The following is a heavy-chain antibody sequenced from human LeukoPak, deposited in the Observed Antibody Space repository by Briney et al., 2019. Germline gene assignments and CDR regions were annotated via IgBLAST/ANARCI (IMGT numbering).Heavy chain of an antibody. CDR1: GGSISSYY. J-gene: IGHJ4*02. CDR3: ARLRGRLSPFDH. Sequence: SETLSLTCTVSGGSISSYYWSWIRQPPGKELEWIGFIYYSGSTTKNPSLKSRVTMSADTSKNQFSLNLRSVTAADTAVYYCARLRGRLSPFDHWGQGTLVTVPS. CDR2: IYYSGST. V-gene: IGHV4-59*08. D-gene: IGHD4/OR15-4a*01.